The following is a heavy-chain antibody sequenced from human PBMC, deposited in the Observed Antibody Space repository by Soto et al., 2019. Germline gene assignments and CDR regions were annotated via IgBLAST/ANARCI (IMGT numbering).Heavy chain of an antibody. CDR2: ISAYNGNT. CDR3: AGSLAAAIYDY. J-gene: IGHJ4*02. D-gene: IGHD6-13*01. V-gene: IGHV1-18*01. Sequence: ASVKVSCKASGYTFTSYAMHWVRQAPGQRLEWMGWISAYNGNTNYAQKLQGRVTMTTDTSTSTAYMELRSLRSDDTAVYYCAGSLAAAIYDYWGQGTLVTVSS. CDR1: GYTFTSYA.